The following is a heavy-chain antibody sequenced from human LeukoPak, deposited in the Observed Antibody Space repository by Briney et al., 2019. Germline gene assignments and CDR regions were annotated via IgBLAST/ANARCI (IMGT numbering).Heavy chain of an antibody. CDR2: INSDGSST. CDR1: GFSFTSYW. Sequence: GESLRLSCAASGFSFTSYWMHWVRQAPGKGLVWVSRINSDGSSTTYADSVKGRFTISRDNAKNTLYLQMNTLRGEDTAVYYCARESAIVLVPFDSWGQGTLVTVSS. D-gene: IGHD2/OR15-2a*01. CDR3: ARESAIVLVPFDS. J-gene: IGHJ4*02. V-gene: IGHV3-74*01.